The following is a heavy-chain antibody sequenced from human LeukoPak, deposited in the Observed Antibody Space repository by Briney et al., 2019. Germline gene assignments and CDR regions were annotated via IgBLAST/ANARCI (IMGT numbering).Heavy chain of an antibody. D-gene: IGHD3-16*01. CDR1: GGSISSGGYS. J-gene: IGHJ1*01. CDR3: ARLGGLSKYCQH. V-gene: IGHV4-31*03. Sequence: PSETLSLTCTVSGGSISSGGYSWSWIRQFPGKGLEWIGYISYSGSTYYNPSLRSRLTISVDTSKNQFSLRLSSVTAADTAMYYCARLGGLSKYCQHWGQGTLVTVSS. CDR2: ISYSGST.